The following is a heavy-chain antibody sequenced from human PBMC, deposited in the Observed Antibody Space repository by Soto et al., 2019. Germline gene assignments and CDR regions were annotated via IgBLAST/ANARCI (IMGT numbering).Heavy chain of an antibody. J-gene: IGHJ4*02. CDR1: GYTFTSYA. Sequence: ASVKVSCKASGYTFTSYAMHWVRQAPGQRLEWMGWINAGNGNTKYSQKFQGRVTITRDTSASTAYMELSSLRSEDTAVYYCARGMSGDLTWALYWGQGTLVTVSS. V-gene: IGHV1-3*01. D-gene: IGHD3-3*01. CDR2: INAGNGNT. CDR3: ARGMSGDLTWALY.